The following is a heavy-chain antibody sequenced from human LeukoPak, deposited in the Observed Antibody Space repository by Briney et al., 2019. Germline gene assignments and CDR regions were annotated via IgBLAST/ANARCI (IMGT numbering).Heavy chain of an antibody. CDR2: IYYSGST. J-gene: IGHJ4*02. CDR1: GGSISSYY. CDR3: ARDRSEFDY. D-gene: IGHD3-3*01. V-gene: IGHV4-59*01. Sequence: SETLSLTCTVSGGSISSYYWSWIRQPPGKGLEWIGYIYYSGSTNYNPSLKSRVTISVDTSKNQFSLKLSSVTAANTAVYYCARDRSEFDYWGQGTLVTVSS.